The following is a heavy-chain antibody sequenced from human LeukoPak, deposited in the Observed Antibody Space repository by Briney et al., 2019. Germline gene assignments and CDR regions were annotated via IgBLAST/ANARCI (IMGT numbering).Heavy chain of an antibody. D-gene: IGHD3-3*01. CDR3: AKDEGVVTSYYYMDV. J-gene: IGHJ6*03. Sequence: GGSLTLSCQASGFTFYMYAMSWVRQAPGKRLEWVASMCGTAGCTFYPDSVKGRFTISRGNSKNTLYLQMNSLRAEDTAVYYCAKDEGVVTSYYYMDVWGKGTTVTVSS. CDR1: GFTFYMYA. CDR2: MCGTAGCT. V-gene: IGHV3-23*01.